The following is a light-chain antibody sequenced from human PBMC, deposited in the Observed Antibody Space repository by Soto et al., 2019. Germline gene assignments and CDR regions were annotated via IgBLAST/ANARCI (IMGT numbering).Light chain of an antibody. CDR3: QQYNSWPHT. V-gene: IGKV3-15*01. J-gene: IGKJ2*01. CDR1: QSVSNN. Sequence: EIVMTQSPATLSVSPGERATLSCRASQSVSNNLAWYQQKPGQAPRLLIYGASTRATGIPARFSGSGSGTEFTLTISSLQSADFAVYYCQQYNSWPHTFGQGAKLEIK. CDR2: GAS.